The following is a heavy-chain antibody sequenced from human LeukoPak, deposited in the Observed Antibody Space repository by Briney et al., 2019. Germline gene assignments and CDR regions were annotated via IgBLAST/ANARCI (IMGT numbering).Heavy chain of an antibody. Sequence: AGGSLRLSCTASGFPFIEYSMNWVRQAPGKGLEWISYIGIDSGNTKYADSVRGRFTISADKAKNSLYLQMNSLRVEVTAVYYCARDHNYAFDNWGQGTLVSVAS. CDR3: ARDHNYAFDN. CDR1: GFPFIEYS. CDR2: IGIDSGNT. J-gene: IGHJ4*02. D-gene: IGHD1-1*01. V-gene: IGHV3-48*01.